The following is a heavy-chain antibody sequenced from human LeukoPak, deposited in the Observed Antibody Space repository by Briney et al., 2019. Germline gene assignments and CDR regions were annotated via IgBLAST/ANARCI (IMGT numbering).Heavy chain of an antibody. D-gene: IGHD5-12*01. CDR3: AKTFGGYDFPSRPNWFDP. CDR1: GGSISSYY. Sequence: SETLSLTCTVSGGSISSYYWSWIRQPPGKGLEWIGYIYYSGSTNYNPSLKSRVTISVDTSKNQFSLKLSSVTAADTAVYYCAKTFGGYDFPSRPNWFDPWGQGTLVTVSS. CDR2: IYYSGST. V-gene: IGHV4-59*01. J-gene: IGHJ5*02.